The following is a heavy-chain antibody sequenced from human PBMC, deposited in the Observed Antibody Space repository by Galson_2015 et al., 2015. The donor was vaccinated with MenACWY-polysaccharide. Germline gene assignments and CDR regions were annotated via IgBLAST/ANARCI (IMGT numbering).Heavy chain of an antibody. J-gene: IGHJ5*02. CDR2: INADGSAT. CDR3: TKAGAKYCSGSSCYFNWFDP. Sequence: PLRLSCAASGFSSNTYWMHWVRHAPGKGLVWVSRINADGSATGYADSVRGRFTISRDNAKNPLYLEMNSLRAEDTAVYYCTKAGAKYCSGSSCYFNWFDPWGQGTLVTVSS. D-gene: IGHD2-15*01. V-gene: IGHV3-74*01. CDR1: GFSSNTYW.